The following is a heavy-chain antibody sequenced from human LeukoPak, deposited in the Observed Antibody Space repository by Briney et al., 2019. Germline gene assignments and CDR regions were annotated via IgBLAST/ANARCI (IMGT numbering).Heavy chain of an antibody. CDR3: VRQKKSHGSFDY. J-gene: IGHJ4*02. V-gene: IGHV3-13*01. CDR1: GFTFSDHA. CDR2: VGIAADT. D-gene: IGHD1-26*01. Sequence: GGSLRLSCAASGFTFSDHAMHWVRQAPGKGLEWVSAVGIAADTFYPGSVKGRFTISRENAKNSLYLQMNSLRVEDTAVYYCVRQKKSHGSFDYWGQGTLVTVSS.